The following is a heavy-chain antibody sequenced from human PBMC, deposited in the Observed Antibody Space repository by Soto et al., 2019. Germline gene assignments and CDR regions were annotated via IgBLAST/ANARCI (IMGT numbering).Heavy chain of an antibody. CDR2: TYYSGST. D-gene: IGHD6-13*01. CDR1: GGSMIGYY. CDR3: ARVRGTAGKRYFDY. Sequence: SETLSLTCTVSGGSMIGYYWKWMRQPPGKGLQWIGYTYYSGSTTYNPSLKSRVTISVDSSKNQFSLKLDSVTPADTAVYYCARVRGTAGKRYFDYWGPGTLVTVSS. V-gene: IGHV4-59*01. J-gene: IGHJ4*02.